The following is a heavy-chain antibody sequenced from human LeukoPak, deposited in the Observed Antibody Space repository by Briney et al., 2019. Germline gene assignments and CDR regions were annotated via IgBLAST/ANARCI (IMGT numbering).Heavy chain of an antibody. CDR3: ARGYYYDSSGYYYVDYYFDY. J-gene: IGHJ4*02. CDR1: GGPISSYY. CDR2: IYYSGST. V-gene: IGHV4-59*01. D-gene: IGHD3-22*01. Sequence: PSETLSLTCTVSGGPISSYYWSWIRQPPGKGLEWIGYIYYSGSTNYNPSLKRRVTISVDTSKNQFSLKLSSVTAADTAVYYCARGYYYDSSGYYYVDYYFDYWGQGTLVTVSS.